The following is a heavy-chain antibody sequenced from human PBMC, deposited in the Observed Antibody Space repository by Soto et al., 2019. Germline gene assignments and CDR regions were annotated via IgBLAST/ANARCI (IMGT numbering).Heavy chain of an antibody. CDR1: GFTVSNAW. CDR2: SKSKTDGGTT. J-gene: IGHJ6*02. V-gene: IGHV3-15*01. D-gene: IGHD3-9*01. CDR3: TRPTPLDILTGYSPIRYYYYGMYV. Sequence: EVQLVESGGGLVKPGGSLRLSCAASGFTVSNAWMSWVRQAPGKVLEWVGRSKSKTDGGTTDYAAPVKGRFTISRDDSKNTLYLQMNSLKTEDTAVYYCTRPTPLDILTGYSPIRYYYYGMYVWGQGTTVTVSS.